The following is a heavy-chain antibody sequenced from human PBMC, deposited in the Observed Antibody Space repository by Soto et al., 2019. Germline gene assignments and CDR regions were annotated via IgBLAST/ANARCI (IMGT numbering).Heavy chain of an antibody. D-gene: IGHD3-10*01. CDR1: GGTFSSYA. J-gene: IGHJ4*02. CDR2: IIPIFGTS. CDR3: ARDGTYGLVPFDY. V-gene: IGHV1-69*01. Sequence: QVQLVQSGAEVKKPGSSVKVSCKASGGTFSSYAIGWVRQAPGQGLEWMGGIIPIFGTSNYAQKFQGRVTITADESTSTAYMELSRLRSEDTAVCYCARDGTYGLVPFDYWGQGTLVTVSS.